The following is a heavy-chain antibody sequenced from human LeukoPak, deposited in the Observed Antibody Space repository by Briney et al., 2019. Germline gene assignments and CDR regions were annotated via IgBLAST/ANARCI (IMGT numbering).Heavy chain of an antibody. CDR3: ARRKARDFDY. D-gene: IGHD5-12*01. J-gene: IGHJ4*02. Sequence: TSETLSLTCAVYGGSFSGYYWSWIRQPPGKGLEWIGSIYYSGSTYYNPSLKSRVTISVDTSKNQFSLKLSSVTAADTAVYYCARRKARDFDYWGQGTLVTVSS. CDR2: IYYSGST. V-gene: IGHV4-34*01. CDR1: GGSFSGYY.